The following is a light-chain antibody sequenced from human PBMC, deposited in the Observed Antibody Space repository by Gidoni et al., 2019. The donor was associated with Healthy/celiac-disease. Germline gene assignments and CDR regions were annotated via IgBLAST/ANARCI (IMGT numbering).Light chain of an antibody. CDR1: QSVSSSY. V-gene: IGKV3-20*01. CDR3: QQYGSSPWT. J-gene: IGKJ1*01. Sequence: EIVLTQSPGTLSLSPGERATLSCRASQSVSSSYLAWYQQKPGQAPRLLIYGASSRATGIPDRFSGSGSGTDFTLTISRLEPEDFAVYYCQQYGSSPWTL. CDR2: GAS.